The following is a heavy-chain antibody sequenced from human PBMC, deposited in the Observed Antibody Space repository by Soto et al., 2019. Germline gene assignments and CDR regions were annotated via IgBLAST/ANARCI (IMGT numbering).Heavy chain of an antibody. J-gene: IGHJ4*02. D-gene: IGHD6-13*01. V-gene: IGHV3-33*01. CDR3: ARDSVSYSSSWAHFDY. CDR1: GFTFSSYG. Sequence: GGSLRLSCAASGFTFSSYGMHWVRQAPGKGLEWVAVIWYDGSNKYYADSVKGRFTISRDNSKNTLYLQMNSLRAEDTAVYYCARDSVSYSSSWAHFDYWGQGTLVTAPQ. CDR2: IWYDGSNK.